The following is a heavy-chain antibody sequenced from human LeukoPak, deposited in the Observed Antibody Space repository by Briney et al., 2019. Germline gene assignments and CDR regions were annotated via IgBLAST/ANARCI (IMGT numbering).Heavy chain of an antibody. Sequence: GGSLRLSCAASGFTFDDYAMHWVRQAPGKGLEWVSDISWNSGSLGYADSVKGRFTISRDNAKNSLYLEMNSLRTEDTALYYCAKGCSSTSCPDGHYYGMDVWGQGTTVIVSS. V-gene: IGHV3-9*01. D-gene: IGHD2-2*01. CDR2: ISWNSGSL. J-gene: IGHJ6*02. CDR1: GFTFDDYA. CDR3: AKGCSSTSCPDGHYYGMDV.